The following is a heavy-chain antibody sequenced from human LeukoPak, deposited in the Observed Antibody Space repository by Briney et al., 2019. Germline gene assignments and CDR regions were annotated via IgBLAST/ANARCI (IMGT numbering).Heavy chain of an antibody. CDR3: VGIEAAGTSPFDY. CDR1: GFTFSSYS. Sequence: GGSLRLSCAASGFTFSSYSMNWVRQAPGKGLEWVANIKQDGSEKYYVDSVKGRFTISRDNAKNSLYLQMNSLRAEDTAVYYCVGIEAAGTSPFDYWGQGTLVTVSS. V-gene: IGHV3-7*01. D-gene: IGHD6-13*01. CDR2: IKQDGSEK. J-gene: IGHJ4*02.